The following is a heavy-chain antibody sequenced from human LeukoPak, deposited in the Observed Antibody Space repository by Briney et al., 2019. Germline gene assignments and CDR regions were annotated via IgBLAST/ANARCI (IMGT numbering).Heavy chain of an antibody. CDR1: GFTFSSYG. CDR3: AKLHHIAVAGLYYYGMDV. J-gene: IGHJ6*02. Sequence: GGSLRLSCAASGFTFSSYGMHWVRQAPGKGLEWVAFIRYDGSNKYYADSVKGRFTISRDNSKNTLYLQMNSLRAEDTAVYYCAKLHHIAVAGLYYYGMDVWGQGTTVTVSS. V-gene: IGHV3-30*02. CDR2: IRYDGSNK. D-gene: IGHD6-19*01.